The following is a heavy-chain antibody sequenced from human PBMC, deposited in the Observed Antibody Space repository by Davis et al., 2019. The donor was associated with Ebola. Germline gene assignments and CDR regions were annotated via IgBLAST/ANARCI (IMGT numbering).Heavy chain of an antibody. CDR1: GFTFSTYA. D-gene: IGHD3-16*01. V-gene: IGHV4-34*01. Sequence: ESLKISCAASGFTFSTYAMNWVRQSPGKGLEWIGEIYHSGSTNYNPSLKSRVTVSVDTSSNQFSLRLRSVTAADTAVYYCVRSLITDAHWGQGTLVTVSS. CDR3: VRSLITDAH. J-gene: IGHJ4*02. CDR2: IYHSGST.